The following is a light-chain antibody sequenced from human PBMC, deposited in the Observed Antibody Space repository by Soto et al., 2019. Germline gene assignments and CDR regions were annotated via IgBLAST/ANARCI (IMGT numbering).Light chain of an antibody. CDR2: KAS. CDR1: QGISSY. J-gene: IGKJ1*01. CDR3: QHYNSYSEA. V-gene: IGKV1-5*03. Sequence: IQLTQSPSSLSASVGDRVTTTCRASQGISSYLAWYQQKPGKAPKLLIYKASTLKSGVPSRFSGSGSGTEFTLTISSLQPDDFATYYCQHYNSYSEAFGQGTKVDI.